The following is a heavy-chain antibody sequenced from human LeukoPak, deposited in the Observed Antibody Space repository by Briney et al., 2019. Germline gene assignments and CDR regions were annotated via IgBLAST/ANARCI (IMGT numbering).Heavy chain of an antibody. CDR2: IYYSGST. CDR3: ARSMGEWELQGY. J-gene: IGHJ4*02. CDR1: NGSISSNY. Sequence: SETLSLTCTVSNGSISSNYWTWIRQPPGKGLEWIGYIYYSGSTSYNPSLKSRVTISVDTSKNQFSLKLNSVTAADTAVYYCARSMGEWELQGYWGQGTLVTVSS. D-gene: IGHD1-26*01. V-gene: IGHV4-59*08.